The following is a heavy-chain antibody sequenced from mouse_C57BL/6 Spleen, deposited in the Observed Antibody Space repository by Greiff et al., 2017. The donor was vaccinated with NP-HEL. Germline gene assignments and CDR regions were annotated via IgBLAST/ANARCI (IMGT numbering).Heavy chain of an antibody. V-gene: IGHV5-17*01. J-gene: IGHJ2*01. Sequence: DVMLVESGGGLVKPGGSLQLSCAASGFPFSDYGLHWVRQAPEKGLGGVAYISSGSSTIYYADTVKGRFTISRDNAKNTLFLQMTSLRSEDTAMYYCARKSHFDYWGQGTTLTVSS. CDR3: ARKSHFDY. CDR2: ISSGSSTI. CDR1: GFPFSDYG.